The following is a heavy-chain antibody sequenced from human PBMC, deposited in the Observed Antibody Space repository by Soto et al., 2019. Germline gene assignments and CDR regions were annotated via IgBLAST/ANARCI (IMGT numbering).Heavy chain of an antibody. Sequence: PGGSLRLSCAASGFTVSSNYMSLVRQAPGKGLEWVSVIYSGGSTYYADSVKGRFTISRDNSKNTLYLQMNSLRAEDTAVYYCARDSGRYCSGGSCYFDYWGQGTLVTVSS. V-gene: IGHV3-53*01. CDR3: ARDSGRYCSGGSCYFDY. CDR2: IYSGGST. J-gene: IGHJ4*02. D-gene: IGHD2-15*01. CDR1: GFTVSSNY.